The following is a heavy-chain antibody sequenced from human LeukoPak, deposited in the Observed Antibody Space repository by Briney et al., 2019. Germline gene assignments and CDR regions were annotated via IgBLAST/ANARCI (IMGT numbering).Heavy chain of an antibody. D-gene: IGHD3-10*01. V-gene: IGHV3-53*01. Sequence: XVRQAXXKGLDWVSVFYSGGSTYYADSVKGRFTISRDNSKNTLYLQMNSLRAEDTAVYYCARETVRGVFDYWGQGTLVTVSS. CDR3: ARETVRGVFDY. CDR2: FYSGGST. J-gene: IGHJ4*02.